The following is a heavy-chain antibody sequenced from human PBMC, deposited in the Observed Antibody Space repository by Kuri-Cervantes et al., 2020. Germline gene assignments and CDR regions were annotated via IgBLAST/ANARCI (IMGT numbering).Heavy chain of an antibody. J-gene: IGHJ6*03. D-gene: IGHD6-6*01. Sequence: GSLRLSCTVSGGSISSYYWSWIRQPPGKGLEWTGYIYYSGSTNYNPSLKSRVTISVGTSENQFSLKLSSVTAADTAVYYCAAGGIAARYYYYYMDVWGKGTTVAVSS. CDR1: GGSISSYY. V-gene: IGHV4-59*13. CDR3: AAGGIAARYYYYYMDV. CDR2: IYYSGST.